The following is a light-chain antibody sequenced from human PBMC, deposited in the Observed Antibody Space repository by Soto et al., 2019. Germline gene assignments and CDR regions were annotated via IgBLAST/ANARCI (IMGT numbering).Light chain of an antibody. J-gene: IGKJ5*01. CDR1: QSVSSY. V-gene: IGKV3-11*01. CDR3: QQRSNWPIT. Sequence: EIVLTQSPATLSLSPRERATLSCRTSQSVSSYFAWYQQKPGRAPRLLIYDASNRATGIPARFIGSGSGTDFTLTISSLEPEDFAFYYCQQRSNWPITFGQGTRLEIK. CDR2: DAS.